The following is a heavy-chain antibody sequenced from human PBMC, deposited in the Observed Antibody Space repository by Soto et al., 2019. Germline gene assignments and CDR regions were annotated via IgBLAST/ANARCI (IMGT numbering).Heavy chain of an antibody. D-gene: IGHD1-26*01. CDR2: IYPGDSDT. J-gene: IGHJ4*02. Sequence: SLKSSGKGCVCTVTSYRFGRVRQIPGKGLEWMGIIYPGDSDTIYSPSFQGQVTISADKSISTAYLQWSSLKASDTAMYYCARHSRVGATSPLDYWGQGTPVTVSS. V-gene: IGHV5-51*01. CDR3: ARHSRVGATSPLDY. CDR1: VCTVTSYR.